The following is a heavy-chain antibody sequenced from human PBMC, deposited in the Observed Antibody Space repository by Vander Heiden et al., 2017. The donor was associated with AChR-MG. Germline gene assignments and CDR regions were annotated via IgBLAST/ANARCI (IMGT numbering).Heavy chain of an antibody. V-gene: IGHV1-69*01. D-gene: IGHD1-1*01. J-gene: IGHJ6*03. Sequence: QVQLVQSGAEVKKPGSSVKVSCKASGGTFSSYAISWVRQAPGQGLEWMGGIIPIFGTANYAQKFQGRVTITADESTSTAYMELSSLRSEDTAVYYCATQFNWNDRTYYYYYMDVWGKGTTVTVSS. CDR1: GGTFSSYA. CDR3: ATQFNWNDRTYYYYYMDV. CDR2: IIPIFGTA.